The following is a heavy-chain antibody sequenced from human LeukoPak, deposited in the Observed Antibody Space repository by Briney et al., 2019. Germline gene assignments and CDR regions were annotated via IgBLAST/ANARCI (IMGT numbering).Heavy chain of an antibody. CDR2: LNPSSGST. CDR3: ARGPGGRRGYYPLEDSYYYYYMDV. J-gene: IGHJ6*03. D-gene: IGHD3-22*01. Sequence: ASVKVSCKASGYTFTDYFIHWVRQAPGQGLDWMGRLNPSSGSTNYAQKFQGRVTMTWDTSTSTAYMELRSLRSDDTAVYYCARGPGGRRGYYPLEDSYYYYYMDVWGKGTTVTVSS. V-gene: IGHV1-46*01. CDR1: GYTFTDYF.